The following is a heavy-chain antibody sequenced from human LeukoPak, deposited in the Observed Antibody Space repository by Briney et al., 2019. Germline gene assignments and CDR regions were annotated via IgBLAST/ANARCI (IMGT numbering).Heavy chain of an antibody. D-gene: IGHD3-16*01. Sequence: GASVKVSCKASGYTFTSYGISWVRQAPGQGLGWMGGIIPIFDTTNYAQKFQGRVAITADESTTTAYMELSSLRSEDTAVYYCARGKRLGIQYYMDVWGEGTTVTVSS. J-gene: IGHJ6*03. V-gene: IGHV1-69*13. CDR1: GYTFTSYG. CDR3: ARGKRLGIQYYMDV. CDR2: IIPIFDTT.